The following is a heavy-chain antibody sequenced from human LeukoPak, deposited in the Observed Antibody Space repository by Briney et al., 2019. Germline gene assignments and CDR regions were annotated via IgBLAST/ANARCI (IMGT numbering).Heavy chain of an antibody. CDR2: ISGTAGST. D-gene: IGHD3-22*01. V-gene: IGHV3-23*01. J-gene: IGHJ4*02. CDR1: GFVFTDYA. CDR3: AKDTFYDSRGYLDC. Sequence: PGGSLRLSCEASGFVFTDYAKSWVRQAPGKGLEWVSTISGTAGSTYYADSVKGRFTISRDNSKNTLYLQMNSLRADDTAVYYCAKDTFYDSRGYLDCWGQGTLVTVSS.